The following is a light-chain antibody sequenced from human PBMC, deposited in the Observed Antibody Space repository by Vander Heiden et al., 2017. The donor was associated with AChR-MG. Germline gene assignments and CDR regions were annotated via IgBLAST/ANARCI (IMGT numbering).Light chain of an antibody. CDR1: QSLFYSSYNKNY. CDR3: HQYYSVPYT. CDR2: WAS. J-gene: IGKJ2*01. V-gene: IGKV4-1*01. Sequence: DIVLTQSPDSLAVSLGERATINCRSNQSLFYSSYNKNYLGWYQQRAGQLPKLLFYWASTRESGVPERFSVSGSGTDFTLTISSLQAEDVAIYYCHQYYSVPYTFGQGTKLEI.